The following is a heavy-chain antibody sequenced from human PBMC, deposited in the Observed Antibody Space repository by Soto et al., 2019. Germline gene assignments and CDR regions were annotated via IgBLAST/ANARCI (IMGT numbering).Heavy chain of an antibody. CDR2: INHSGST. J-gene: IGHJ4*02. CDR1: GGSFSGYY. Sequence: PSETLSLTCAVYGGSFSGYYWSWIRQPPGKGLEWIGEINHSGSTNYNPSLKSRVTISVDTSKNQFSLKLSSVTAADTAVYYCARAAPKAPRLRLGELSLYRFMAAHWGQGTLVTVSS. D-gene: IGHD3-16*02. CDR3: ARAAPKAPRLRLGELSLYRFMAAH. V-gene: IGHV4-34*01.